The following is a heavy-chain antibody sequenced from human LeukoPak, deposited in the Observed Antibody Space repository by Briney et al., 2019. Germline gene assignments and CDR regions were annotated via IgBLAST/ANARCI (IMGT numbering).Heavy chain of an antibody. Sequence: GGSLRLSCAASGFTISRYDIHWVRQATGKGLEWVSFLSTTGDTYYQGSMKGRFTISRDTVRNSVYLQMNSLRADDTAVYYCTRGGCGRTSCYGDSGLDPWGQGTLVTVSS. D-gene: IGHD2-2*01. CDR3: TRGGCGRTSCYGDSGLDP. J-gene: IGHJ5*02. CDR2: LSTTGDT. V-gene: IGHV3-13*01. CDR1: GFTISRYD.